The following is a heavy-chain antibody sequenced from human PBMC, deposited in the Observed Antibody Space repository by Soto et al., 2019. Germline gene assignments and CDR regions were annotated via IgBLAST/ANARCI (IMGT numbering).Heavy chain of an antibody. CDR1: GFTFSNAW. Sequence: GGSLRLSCAASGFTFSNAWMSWVRQAPGKGLEWVGRIKSKTDGGTTDYAAPVKGRFTISRDDSKNTLYLQMNSMKTHYTAVYYCTTDFSACSGGSSYSIYYYGMDVWGRGTTVTVSS. V-gene: IGHV3-15*01. CDR2: IKSKTDGGTT. J-gene: IGHJ6*02. CDR3: TTDFSACSGGSSYSIYYYGMDV. D-gene: IGHD2-15*01.